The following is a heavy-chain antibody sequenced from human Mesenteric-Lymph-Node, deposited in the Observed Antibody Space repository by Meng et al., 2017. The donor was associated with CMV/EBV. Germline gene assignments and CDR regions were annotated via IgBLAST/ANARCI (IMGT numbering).Heavy chain of an antibody. V-gene: IGHV3-21*01. Sequence: ESLKISCAASGFTFSSYSMNWVRQAPGKGLEWVSSISSSSSYIYYADSVKGRFTISRDNAKNSLYLQMNSLRAEDTAVYYCARWEQLVPVKTLYYYYGMDVWGQGTTVTVSS. CDR2: ISSSSSYI. CDR1: GFTFSSYS. D-gene: IGHD6-13*01. J-gene: IGHJ6*02. CDR3: ARWEQLVPVKTLYYYYGMDV.